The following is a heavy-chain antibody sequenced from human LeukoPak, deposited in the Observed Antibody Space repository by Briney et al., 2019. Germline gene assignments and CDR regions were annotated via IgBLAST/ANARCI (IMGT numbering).Heavy chain of an antibody. D-gene: IGHD4-17*01. CDR3: ARDPKRYGIVDY. J-gene: IGHJ4*02. CDR2: INPNSGGT. CDR1: GYTFTGYY. Sequence: ASVKVSCKASGYTFTGYYMHWVRQAPGQGLEWMGWINPNSGGTNYAQKFQGRVTMTRGTSISTAYMELSRLRSDDTAVYYCARDPKRYGIVDYWGQGTLVTVSS. V-gene: IGHV1-2*02.